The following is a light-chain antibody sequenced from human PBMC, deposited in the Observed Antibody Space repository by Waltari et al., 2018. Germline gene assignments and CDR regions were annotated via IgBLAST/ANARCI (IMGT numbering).Light chain of an antibody. CDR3: QQYSSFST. Sequence: DLQMTQSPSTLSASVGDRVTISCRASQSVGTWLAWYQQKPGKAPKLLIYMASSLESGVPSRFSGSGSGTEFTLTISSLQPDDFATYSCQQYSSFSTFGQGTKLDI. J-gene: IGKJ2*01. V-gene: IGKV1-5*03. CDR2: MAS. CDR1: QSVGTW.